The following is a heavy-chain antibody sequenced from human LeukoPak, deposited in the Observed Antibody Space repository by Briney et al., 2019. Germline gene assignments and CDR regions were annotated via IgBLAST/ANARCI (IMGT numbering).Heavy chain of an antibody. CDR1: GFTFSSYG. V-gene: IGHV3-30*18. D-gene: IGHD3-10*01. CDR3: AKDQVWFGELFVYYGMDV. J-gene: IGHJ6*02. CDR2: ISYDGSNK. Sequence: PGRSLRLSCAASGFTFSSYGMHWVRQAPGKGLEWVAVISYDGSNKYYADSVKGRFTISRDNSKNTLYLQMNSLRAEDTAVYYCAKDQVWFGELFVYYGMDVWGQGATVTVSS.